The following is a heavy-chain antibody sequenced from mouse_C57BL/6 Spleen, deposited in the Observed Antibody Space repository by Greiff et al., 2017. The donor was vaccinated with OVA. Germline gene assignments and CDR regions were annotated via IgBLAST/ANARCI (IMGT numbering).Heavy chain of an antibody. CDR3: ARGGYGSSYGYFDV. CDR2: INPNNGGT. Sequence: VQLQQSGPELVKPGASVKIPCKASGYTFTDYNMDWVKQSHGKSLEWIGDINPNNGGTIYNQKFKGKATLTVDKSSSTAYMELRSLTSEDTAVYYGARGGYGSSYGYFDVWGTGTTVTVSS. V-gene: IGHV1-18*01. D-gene: IGHD1-1*01. CDR1: GYTFTDYN. J-gene: IGHJ1*03.